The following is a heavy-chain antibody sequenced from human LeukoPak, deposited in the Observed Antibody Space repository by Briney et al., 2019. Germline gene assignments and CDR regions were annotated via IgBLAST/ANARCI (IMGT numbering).Heavy chain of an antibody. CDR2: IYYSGST. CDR1: GGSFSGYY. D-gene: IGHD3-22*01. Sequence: PSETLSLTCAVYGGSFSGYYWSWIRQPPGKGLEWIGSIYYSGSTYYNPSLKSRVTISVDTSKNQFSLKLSSVTAADTAVYYCARHYYDSSGYCPPEYFQHWGQGTLVTVSS. V-gene: IGHV4-34*01. J-gene: IGHJ1*01. CDR3: ARHYYDSSGYCPPEYFQH.